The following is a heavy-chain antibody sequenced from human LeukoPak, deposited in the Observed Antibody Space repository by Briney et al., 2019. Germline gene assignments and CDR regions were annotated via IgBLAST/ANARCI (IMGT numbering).Heavy chain of an antibody. V-gene: IGHV3-33*01. CDR3: AREASDAFDI. CDR2: IWYDGSNK. J-gene: IGHJ3*02. CDR1: GFTFSRYD. Sequence: PGRSLRLSCAASGFTFSRYDMHWVRQAPGKGLEWVALIWYDGSNKNYADSVKGRFTISRKNSKNTLFLQMNSLRGEDTAVYYCAREASDAFDIWGQGTMVTVSS.